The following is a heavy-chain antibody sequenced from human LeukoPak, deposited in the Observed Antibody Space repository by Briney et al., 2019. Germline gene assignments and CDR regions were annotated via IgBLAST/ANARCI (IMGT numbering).Heavy chain of an antibody. D-gene: IGHD2/OR15-2a*01. V-gene: IGHV1-18*01. Sequence: ASVKVSCKASGYTFTSYGISWVRQAPGQGLEWMGWISAYNGNTNYAQKLQGRVTMTTDTSTSTAYMELRSLRSDDTAVYYCARENLVSKVLRGMDVWGQGTSVTVSS. J-gene: IGHJ6*02. CDR2: ISAYNGNT. CDR1: GYTFTSYG. CDR3: ARENLVSKVLRGMDV.